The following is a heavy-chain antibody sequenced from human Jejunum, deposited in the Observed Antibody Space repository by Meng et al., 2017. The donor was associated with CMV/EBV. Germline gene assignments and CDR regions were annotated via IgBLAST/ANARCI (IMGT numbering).Heavy chain of an antibody. V-gene: IGHV3-74*01. CDR1: GFTFSNYW. D-gene: IGHD7-27*01. CDR2: INPDGRIT. CDR3: ASHKFQANWGPFDY. J-gene: IGHJ4*02. Sequence: SGFTFSNYWMHWVRQAPGKGLVWVSRINPDGRITNYADSAKGRFTISRDNSKNTLYLQMDSLRAEDTAVYYCASHKFQANWGPFDYWGQGTLVTVSS.